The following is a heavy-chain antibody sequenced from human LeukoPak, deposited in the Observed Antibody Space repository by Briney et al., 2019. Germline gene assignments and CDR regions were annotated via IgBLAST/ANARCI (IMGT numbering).Heavy chain of an antibody. CDR3: ARENDIAAAATFDY. J-gene: IGHJ4*02. V-gene: IGHV4-4*07. D-gene: IGHD6-13*01. CDR2: IYTSGST. Sequence: SETLSLTCTVSGGSISSYYWSWIRQPAGKGLEWIGRIYTSGSTNYNPSLKSRVTMSVDTSKNQSSLKLSSVTAADTAVYYCARENDIAAAATFDYWGQGTLVTVSS. CDR1: GGSISSYY.